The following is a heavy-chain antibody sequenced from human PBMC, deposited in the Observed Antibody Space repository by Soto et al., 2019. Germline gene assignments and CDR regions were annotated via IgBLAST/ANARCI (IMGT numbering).Heavy chain of an antibody. CDR3: ARETRGYDGCSFDF. Sequence: GGSLRLSCAATGFTFSNYWMSWVRQAPGRGLEWVANMNRGGNEKFYVDSVKGRFTISRDNAKNSLYLQMNGLRADDTAVYYCARETRGYDGCSFDFWGQGPRVTVSS. CDR1: GFTFSNYW. V-gene: IGHV3-7*01. D-gene: IGHD5-12*01. CDR2: MNRGGNEK. J-gene: IGHJ4*02.